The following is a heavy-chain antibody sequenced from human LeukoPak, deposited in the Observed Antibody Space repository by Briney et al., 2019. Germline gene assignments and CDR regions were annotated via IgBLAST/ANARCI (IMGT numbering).Heavy chain of an antibody. V-gene: IGHV3-33*03. CDR1: GFTFRNHG. D-gene: IGHD6-13*01. CDR2: IWYDGSNQ. CDR3: VKDRSSWYLNDAFDI. Sequence: GGSLRLSCEASGFTFRNHGMHWVRQPPGKGLEWVAVIWYDGSNQYYADSVKGRFTISRDNAKNSLYLQMNSLRAEDTALYYCVKDRSSWYLNDAFDIWGQGTMVTVSS. J-gene: IGHJ3*02.